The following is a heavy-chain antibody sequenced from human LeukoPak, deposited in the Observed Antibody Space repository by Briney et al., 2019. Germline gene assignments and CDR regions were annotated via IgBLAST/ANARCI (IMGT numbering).Heavy chain of an antibody. D-gene: IGHD4-17*01. CDR1: GFTFSNAW. V-gene: IGHV3-15*01. CDR3: TPDWPSSPTVTPVRDY. CDR2: IKSKTDGGTT. J-gene: IGHJ4*02. Sequence: MAGGSLRLSCAASGFTFSNAWMSWVRQAPGKGLEWVGRIKSKTDGGTTDYAAPVKGRFTISRDDSKNTLYLQMNSLKTEDTAVYYCTPDWPSSPTVTPVRDYWGQGTLVTVSS.